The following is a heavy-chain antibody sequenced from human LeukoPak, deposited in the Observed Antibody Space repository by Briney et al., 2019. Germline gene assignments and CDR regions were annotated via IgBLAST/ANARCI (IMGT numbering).Heavy chain of an antibody. CDR2: ISSSSSYI. CDR3: VRDAGNWKPQDY. D-gene: IGHD1-1*01. CDR1: GFTLSSYS. J-gene: IGHJ4*02. Sequence: GGSLRLSCAVSGFTLSSYSMNWVRQAPGKGLEWVSSISSSSSYIYYADSVKGRFTISRDNAKNSLYLQMNSLRAEDTAVYYCVRDAGNWKPQDYWGQGTLVTVSS. V-gene: IGHV3-21*01.